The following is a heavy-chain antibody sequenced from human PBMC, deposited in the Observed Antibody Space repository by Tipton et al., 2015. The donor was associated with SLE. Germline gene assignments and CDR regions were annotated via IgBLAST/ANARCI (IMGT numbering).Heavy chain of an antibody. Sequence: SLRLSCAASGFTFSSYSMNWVRQAPGKGLEWVSSISSSSSYIYYADSVKGRFTISRDNSKNTLYLQMNSLRAEDTAVYYCAREGLWYSSGWYDYWGQGTLVTVSS. CDR2: ISSSSSYI. CDR1: GFTFSSYS. V-gene: IGHV3-21*01. D-gene: IGHD6-19*01. CDR3: AREGLWYSSGWYDY. J-gene: IGHJ4*02.